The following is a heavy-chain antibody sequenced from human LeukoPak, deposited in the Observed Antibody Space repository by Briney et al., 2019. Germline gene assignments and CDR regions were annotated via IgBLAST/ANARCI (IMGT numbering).Heavy chain of an antibody. D-gene: IGHD3-16*02. V-gene: IGHV3-74*01. CDR3: TIAGSYRFDY. CDR2: MNSDGTTT. J-gene: IGHJ4*02. CDR1: GFTFSSYW. Sequence: GGSLRLSCAASGFTFSSYWMHWVRQAPGKGLVWVSRMNSDGTTTNYADSVKGRFTISRDNAKNTLYLQMNSLTVEDTAVYYCTIAGSYRFDYWGQGTLVTVSP.